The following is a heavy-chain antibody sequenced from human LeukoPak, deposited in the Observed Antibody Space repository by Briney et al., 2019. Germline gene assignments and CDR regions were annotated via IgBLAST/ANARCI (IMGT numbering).Heavy chain of an antibody. D-gene: IGHD3-10*01. V-gene: IGHV4-34*01. CDR1: GGSFSGYY. Sequence: SETLSLTCAVYGGSFSGYYWSWIRQPPGKGLEWIGEINHSGSTNYNPSLKSRVTTSVETSTNQFSLKLSSVTAADTAVYYCARVRVSHRDPFDIWGQGTMVTVSS. J-gene: IGHJ3*02. CDR2: INHSGST. CDR3: ARVRVSHRDPFDI.